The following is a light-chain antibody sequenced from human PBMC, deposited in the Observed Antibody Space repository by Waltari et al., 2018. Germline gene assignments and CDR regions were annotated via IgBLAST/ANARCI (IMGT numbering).Light chain of an antibody. CDR1: HSVGRS. J-gene: IGKJ1*01. CDR2: GSS. CDR3: QHYVRLPVT. V-gene: IGKV3-20*01. Sequence: EIVLTQAPGTRSSSPGERATLSCWASHSVGRSLGWYQHKRGQAHRPLSYGSSTRATGIPDRFSGSGSGTDFSLTISRLEPEDFAVYYCQHYVRLPVTFGQGTKVEI.